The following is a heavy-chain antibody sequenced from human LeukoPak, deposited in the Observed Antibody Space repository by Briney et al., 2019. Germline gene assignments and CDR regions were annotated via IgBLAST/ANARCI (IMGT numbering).Heavy chain of an antibody. J-gene: IGHJ4*02. CDR2: ISGGGGNT. D-gene: IGHD6-19*01. Sequence: GGSLRLSCAASGFTFSSCAMGWVRQAPGKGLEWVSAISGGGGNTYYADSVKGRFTVSRDNSRNTLYLQMNSLRAEDTALYYCAKGPLIEVAGTTWDYWGQGTLDTVSS. CDR3: AKGPLIEVAGTTWDY. CDR1: GFTFSSCA. V-gene: IGHV3-23*01.